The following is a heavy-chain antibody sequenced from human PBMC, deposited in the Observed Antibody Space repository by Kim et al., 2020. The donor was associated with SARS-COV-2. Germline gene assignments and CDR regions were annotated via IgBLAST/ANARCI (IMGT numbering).Heavy chain of an antibody. V-gene: IGHV4-34*01. D-gene: IGHD3-10*01. Sequence: SETLSLTCAVYGGSFSGYYWSWIRQPPGKGLEWIGEINHSGSTNYNPSLKSRVTISVDTSKNLFSLKLSSVTAAATAVYFCASIPLITMVRGAIDRGAVDIWGQGTMVAVSS. J-gene: IGHJ3*02. CDR2: INHSGST. CDR1: GGSFSGYY. CDR3: ASIPLITMVRGAIDRGAVDI.